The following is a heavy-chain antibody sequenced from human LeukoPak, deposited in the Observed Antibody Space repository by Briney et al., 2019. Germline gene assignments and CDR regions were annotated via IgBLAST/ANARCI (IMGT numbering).Heavy chain of an antibody. CDR1: GYSFTSYW. J-gene: IGHJ3*02. Sequence: GESLKISCKGSGYSFTSYWIGWVRQMPGKGLEWMGIIYPGDSDTRYSPSFQGQVTISADKSISTAYLQWSSLKASDTAMYYCARHRGWYSSDDAFDIWSQGTMVTVSS. D-gene: IGHD6-19*01. V-gene: IGHV5-51*01. CDR3: ARHRGWYSSDDAFDI. CDR2: IYPGDSDT.